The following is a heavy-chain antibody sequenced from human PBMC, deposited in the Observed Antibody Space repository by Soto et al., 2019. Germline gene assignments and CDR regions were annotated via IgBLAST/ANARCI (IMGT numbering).Heavy chain of an antibody. D-gene: IGHD3-22*01. V-gene: IGHV4-34*01. J-gene: IGHJ5*01. CDR2: INHSGRV. CDR3: STRAYDTNGYYRFDP. CDR1: GGSFSGHS. Sequence: SETLSLTCAVYGGSFSGHSWTWIRQSPGKGLEWIGDINHSGRVNYSPSLKSRVTISLDTSKNQFSLTLSAVTAADTAMYYRSTRAYDTNGYYRFDPWGQGTLVTVSS.